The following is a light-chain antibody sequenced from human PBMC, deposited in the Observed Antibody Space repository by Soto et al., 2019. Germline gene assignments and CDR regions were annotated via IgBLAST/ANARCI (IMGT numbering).Light chain of an antibody. J-gene: IGKJ1*01. Sequence: DIQMTQSPSILSASVGDRVTITCRASESISSWLAWYQQKAGKAPKLLIYKASSLESGVPSRFSGSGSGTEFTLTISSLQPDDFATYYCQEYDSDFRTFGQGTKVDIK. V-gene: IGKV1-5*03. CDR3: QEYDSDFRT. CDR2: KAS. CDR1: ESISSW.